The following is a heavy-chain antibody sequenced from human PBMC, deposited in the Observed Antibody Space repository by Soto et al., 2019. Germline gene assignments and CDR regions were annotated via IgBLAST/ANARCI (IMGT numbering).Heavy chain of an antibody. D-gene: IGHD6-19*01. J-gene: IGHJ1*01. CDR3: AKRRWLRQGDYFQH. CDR1: GFTFSDYA. CDR2: ISTGGGST. Sequence: GGSLRLSCAASGFTFSDYAMTWVRQAPGKGLEWVSTISTGGGSTYYADSVKGRFTISRDNSKNTLFLHMNFLRAEDTAVFYCAKRRWLRQGDYFQHWGQGTLVTVSS. V-gene: IGHV3-23*01.